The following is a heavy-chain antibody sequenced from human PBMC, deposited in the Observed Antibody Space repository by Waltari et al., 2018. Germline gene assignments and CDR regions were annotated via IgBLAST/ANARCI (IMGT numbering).Heavy chain of an antibody. Sequence: QITLKESGPTLVKPTQTLTLTCTFFGFSIATGGEALGWIRQPPGKALEWLAIIYWTDEERYSPSLRTRPTITKDTSRYPVVLTVTNMDPVDTATYFCAHYKARDAFDIWGPGTMVTISS. J-gene: IGHJ3*02. CDR3: AHYKARDAFDI. CDR2: IYWTDEE. D-gene: IGHD1-20*01. CDR1: GFSIATGGEA. V-gene: IGHV2-5*01.